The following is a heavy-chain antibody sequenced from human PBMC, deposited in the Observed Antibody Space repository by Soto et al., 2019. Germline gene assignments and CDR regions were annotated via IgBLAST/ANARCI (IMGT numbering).Heavy chain of an antibody. CDR1: GLTFSSYS. Sequence: EVQLVESGGGLVQPGGSLRLSCAASGLTFSSYSINWVRQAPGKGLEWVSYISTTSSIIYYADSVKGRFTISRDKAKNSLYLQLNSLRDEDTAVYYCARQTSNWYDWSGYLDYWGPGTLVTVSS. D-gene: IGHD3-3*01. CDR2: ISTTSSII. CDR3: ARQTSNWYDWSGYLDY. J-gene: IGHJ4*02. V-gene: IGHV3-48*02.